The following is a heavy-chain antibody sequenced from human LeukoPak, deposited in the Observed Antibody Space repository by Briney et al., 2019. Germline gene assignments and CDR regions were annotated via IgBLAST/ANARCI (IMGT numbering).Heavy chain of an antibody. CDR1: GFTFDDYA. CDR3: ARSKHAFDI. J-gene: IGHJ3*02. V-gene: IGHV3-21*01. Sequence: GGSLRLSCAASGFTFDDYAMHWVRQAPGKGLEWVSSISSSSSYIYYADSVRGRFTISRDDAKNSLYLQMNSLRAEDTAVYYCARSKHAFDIWGQGTMVTVSS. CDR2: ISSSSSYI.